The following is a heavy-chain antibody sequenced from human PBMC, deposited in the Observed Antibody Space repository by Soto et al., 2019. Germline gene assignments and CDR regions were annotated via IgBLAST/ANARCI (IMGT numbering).Heavy chain of an antibody. D-gene: IGHD1-1*01. V-gene: IGHV1-18*01. CDR3: ARGRYGDY. CDR2: ISAHNGNT. J-gene: IGHJ4*02. CDR1: GYAFTTYG. Sequence: QVHLVQSGAEVKKPGASVKVSCKCSGYAFTTYGITWVRQAPGQGLEWMGWISAHNGNTNYAQKLQGRVTVTRDTSTSTAYMELRSLRSDDAAVYYCARGRYGDYWGQGALVTVSS.